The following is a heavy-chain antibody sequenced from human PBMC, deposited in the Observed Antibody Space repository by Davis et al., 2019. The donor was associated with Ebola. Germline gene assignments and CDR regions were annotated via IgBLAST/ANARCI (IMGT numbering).Heavy chain of an antibody. CDR1: GFTVSSNY. D-gene: IGHD3-22*01. CDR3: ERVKQWLVEEWDNNYYHYGLDV. Sequence: PGGSLRLSCAASGFTVSSNYMTWVRQAPGKGLEWVSIIYTGERTHHAVSVRGRFTISRDNSRNTVFLQMNSLKADDTAVYFCERVKQWLVEEWDNNYYHYGLDVWGQGTTVTVSS. V-gene: IGHV3-53*01. CDR2: IYTGERT. J-gene: IGHJ6*02.